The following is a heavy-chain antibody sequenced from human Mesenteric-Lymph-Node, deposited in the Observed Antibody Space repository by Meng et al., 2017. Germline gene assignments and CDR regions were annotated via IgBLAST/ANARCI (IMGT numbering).Heavy chain of an antibody. V-gene: IGHV3-33*08. CDR2: IWYHGNEK. D-gene: IGHD2-15*01. CDR3: ARDLNSSGGTCYN. J-gene: IGHJ4*02. Sequence: LSLTCAASGFSFSIYSMNWVRQAPGKGLEWVAVIWYHGNEKYYADSVKGRFTIARDNSRNTMYLHMNRLRAEDSGVYYCARDLNSSGGTCYNWGQGTLVTVSS. CDR1: GFSFSIYS.